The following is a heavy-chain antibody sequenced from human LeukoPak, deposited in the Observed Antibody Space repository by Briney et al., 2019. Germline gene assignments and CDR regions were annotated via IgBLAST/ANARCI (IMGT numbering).Heavy chain of an antibody. V-gene: IGHV1-8*01. J-gene: IGHJ4*02. CDR1: GYTFTSYD. CDR2: MNPNSGNT. CDR3: ARPAGTSLGFDY. D-gene: IGHD1/OR15-1a*01. Sequence: ASVKVSCKAAGYTFTSYDINWVRQATGQGLEWMGWMNPNSGNTSYAQKFQGRVTMTRNTSISTAYMELSSLRSEDTAVYYCARPAGTSLGFDYWGQGTLVTVSS.